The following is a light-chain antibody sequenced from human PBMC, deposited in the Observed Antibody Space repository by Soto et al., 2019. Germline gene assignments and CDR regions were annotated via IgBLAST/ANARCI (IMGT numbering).Light chain of an antibody. Sequence: EIVMTQSPATLSVSPGEGATLSCRASQSVSSNLAWYQQKPGQAPRLLIYGASTRATGIPARFSGSGSGTDFTLTISSLEPEDFAVYYCQQRRNWPLTFGGGTKVDIK. J-gene: IGKJ4*01. CDR1: QSVSSN. V-gene: IGKV3-15*01. CDR2: GAS. CDR3: QQRRNWPLT.